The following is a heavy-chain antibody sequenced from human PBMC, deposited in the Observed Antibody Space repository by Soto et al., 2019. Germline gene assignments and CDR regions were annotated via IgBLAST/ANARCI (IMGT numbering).Heavy chain of an antibody. Sequence: QVQLVQSGAEVKKPGSSVKISCKASGGTFSSYTLSWVRQAPGQGLEWMGRIIPIIGVGNYAQKFQGRVTIPADTSTSTAYMELSSLRSADTAVYYCARDGTTGPLDYWGQGTLVTVSS. D-gene: IGHD1-1*01. V-gene: IGHV1-69*08. CDR1: GGTFSSYT. J-gene: IGHJ4*02. CDR2: IIPIIGVG. CDR3: ARDGTTGPLDY.